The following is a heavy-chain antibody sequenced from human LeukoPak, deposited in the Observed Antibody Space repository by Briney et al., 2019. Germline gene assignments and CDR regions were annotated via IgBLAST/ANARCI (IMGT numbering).Heavy chain of an antibody. Sequence: GASVKVSCKVSGCTLTELSMHWVRQAPGKGLEWMGGFDPEDGETIYAQKFQGRVTMTEDTSTDTAYMELSSLRSEDTAVYYCATARSFWSGYYGYNWFDPWGQGTLVTVSS. V-gene: IGHV1-24*01. J-gene: IGHJ5*02. CDR2: FDPEDGET. D-gene: IGHD3-3*01. CDR3: ATARSFWSGYYGYNWFDP. CDR1: GCTLTELS.